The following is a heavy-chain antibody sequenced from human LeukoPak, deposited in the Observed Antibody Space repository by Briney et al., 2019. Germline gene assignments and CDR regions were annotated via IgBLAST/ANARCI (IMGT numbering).Heavy chain of an antibody. CDR3: AREDKSTSCYYY. CDR2: INSDGSST. V-gene: IGHV3-74*01. D-gene: IGHD2-2*01. CDR1: GFTFSSYW. J-gene: IGHJ4*02. Sequence: GGSLRLSCAASGFTFSSYWMHWVRQAPGKGLVWVSRINSDGSSTSYADSVKGRFTISRDNAKNTLYLQMNSLRAEDTAVYYCAREDKSTSCYYYWGQGTLVTVSS.